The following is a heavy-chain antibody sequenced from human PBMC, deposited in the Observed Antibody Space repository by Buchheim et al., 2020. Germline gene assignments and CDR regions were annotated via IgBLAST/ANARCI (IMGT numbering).Heavy chain of an antibody. V-gene: IGHV4-30-2*01. D-gene: IGHD2-2*01. CDR3: VRATSRPHWYFDL. CDR1: GGSISSGSYS. J-gene: IGHJ2*01. Sequence: QLQLQESGSGLVKPSQTLSLTCAVSGGSISSGSYSWNWIRQPPGQGLEWIGYIYHSGLAHYNPSLKSRVTISVDRSKNQFSLKLNSVTAADTAVYYCVRATSRPHWYFDLWGPGTL. CDR2: IYHSGLA.